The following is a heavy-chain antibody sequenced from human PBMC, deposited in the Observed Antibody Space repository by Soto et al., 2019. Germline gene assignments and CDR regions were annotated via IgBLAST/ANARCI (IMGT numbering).Heavy chain of an antibody. Sequence: QVQLQESGPGLLKPSETLSLTCTVSGASMRNYYWSWIRQPAGKGLEWIGRIFGSGETYYNPSLKSRIILSVDLSKSQFSLELTSVTAANTAVYFCVREGDYSDNKGYPLFDYWGQGTLVTVSP. V-gene: IGHV4-4*07. CDR1: GASMRNYY. J-gene: IGHJ4*02. CDR3: VREGDYSDNKGYPLFDY. CDR2: IFGSGET. D-gene: IGHD3-22*01.